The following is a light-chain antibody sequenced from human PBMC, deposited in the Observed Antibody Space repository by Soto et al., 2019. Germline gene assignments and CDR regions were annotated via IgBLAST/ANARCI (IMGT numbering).Light chain of an antibody. CDR3: QQYGSSLT. CDR1: QSVSSN. J-gene: IGKJ1*01. V-gene: IGKV3-20*01. Sequence: EILMTQSPATLSVSPGERATFSCRASQSVSSNLAWYQQKPGQAPRLLISGASTRATGIPDRLRGSGSGTDFTLTIRRLEPEDFAVYWCQQYGSSLTFGQGTKVDIK. CDR2: GAS.